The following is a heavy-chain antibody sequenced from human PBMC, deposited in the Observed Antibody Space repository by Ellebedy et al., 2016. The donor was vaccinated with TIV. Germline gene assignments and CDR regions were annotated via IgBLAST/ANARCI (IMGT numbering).Heavy chain of an antibody. V-gene: IGHV3-53*01. J-gene: IGHJ3*01. D-gene: IGHD3-16*01. Sequence: PGGSLRLSCAVSGLTVSNNYMTWVRQAPGKGLEWVSSITESGGNTYYADSVKGRFTISRDNSKDTLFLQMNSLRAEDTAIYLCARDPLGVGPAFDVWGQGTMVTVSS. CDR3: ARDPLGVGPAFDV. CDR2: ITESGGNT. CDR1: GLTVSNNY.